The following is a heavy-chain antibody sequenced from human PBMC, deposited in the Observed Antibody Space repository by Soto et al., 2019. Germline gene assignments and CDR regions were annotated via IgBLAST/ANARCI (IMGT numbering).Heavy chain of an antibody. CDR3: AKDWGSSGWFNWFDP. Sequence: QVQLVESGGGVVQPGRSLRLSCVASGFTLSNTGMHWVRQAPGKGLEWVAMISHDGSNTYYRDSVKGRFTISRDNSWNTLYLQMDSLRPEDTSVYYCAKDWGSSGWFNWFDPWGQGTLVTVSS. CDR1: GFTLSNTG. V-gene: IGHV3-30*18. D-gene: IGHD6-19*01. CDR2: ISHDGSNT. J-gene: IGHJ5*02.